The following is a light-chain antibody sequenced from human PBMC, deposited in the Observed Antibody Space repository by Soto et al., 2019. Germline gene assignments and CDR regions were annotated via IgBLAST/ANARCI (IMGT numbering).Light chain of an antibody. CDR3: PAWDDSLSGAV. J-gene: IGLJ7*01. Sequence: QSVLTQPPSASGTPGPRITLSCSGSGSNIGSNTVNWYQQLPGTAPKLLMYSNDQRPSGVPDRFSGSKSGTSASLAISGPQSEDEADYYCPAWDDSLSGAVFGGGTQRTVL. CDR2: SND. V-gene: IGLV1-44*01. CDR1: GSNIGSNT.